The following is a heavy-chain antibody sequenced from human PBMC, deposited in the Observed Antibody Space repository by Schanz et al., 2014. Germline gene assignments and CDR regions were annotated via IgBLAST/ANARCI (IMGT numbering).Heavy chain of an antibody. CDR3: AAYPRDRATYDGFDM. D-gene: IGHD3-22*01. CDR2: GKSKADGGTT. Sequence: VQLVESGGGLVKPGGSLRLYCGASGFTFSNAWMTWVRQAQGKGLEWVGRGKSKADGGTTAYAAPVEGRFTVARDDSKTMLYLKMDRLKIEDMAVYDWAAYPRDRATYDGFDMWGQGTRVTVSS. J-gene: IGHJ3*02. CDR1: GFTFSNAW. V-gene: IGHV3-15*01.